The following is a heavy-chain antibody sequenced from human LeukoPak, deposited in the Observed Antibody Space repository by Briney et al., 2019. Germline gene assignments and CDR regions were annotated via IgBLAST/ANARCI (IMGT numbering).Heavy chain of an antibody. CDR2: ISSSGSTK. V-gene: IGHV3-48*01. D-gene: IGHD2-15*01. J-gene: IGHJ5*02. CDR3: ARVPPICSGGSCHPWFDP. Sequence: GGSLRLSCAASGFTLSNYAMSWVRQAPGKGLEWVSYISSSGSTKYYADSVKGRFTISRDNAKNSVYLQMNSLRAEDTAVYYCARVPPICSGGSCHPWFDPWGQGTLVTVSS. CDR1: GFTLSNYA.